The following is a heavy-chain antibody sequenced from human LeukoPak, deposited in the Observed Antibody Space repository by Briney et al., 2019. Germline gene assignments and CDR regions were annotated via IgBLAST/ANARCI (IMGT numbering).Heavy chain of an antibody. V-gene: IGHV4-4*07. J-gene: IGHJ5*02. CDR2: IYTSGST. CDR3: ARGIPLGYGSGRDWFDP. Sequence: SETLSLTCTVSGGFISSYYWSWIRQPAGKGLEWIGRIYTSGSTNYNPSLKSRVTMSVDTSKNQFSLKLNSVTAADTAVYYGARGIPLGYGSGRDWFDPWGQGTLVTVSS. CDR1: GGFISSYY. D-gene: IGHD3-10*01.